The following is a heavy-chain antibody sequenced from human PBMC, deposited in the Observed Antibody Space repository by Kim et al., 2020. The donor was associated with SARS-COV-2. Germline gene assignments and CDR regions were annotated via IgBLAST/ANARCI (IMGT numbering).Heavy chain of an antibody. J-gene: IGHJ4*02. CDR1: GFTFSDNY. CDR3: ARVGRYGSSWFSPFDS. CDR2: ISGSGTSI. D-gene: IGHD6-13*01. V-gene: IGHV3-11*01. Sequence: GGSLRLSCAASGFTFSDNYMTWIRQAPGKGLEWVSLISGSGTSIYYADSVKGRFTIPRDNAKNSVYLHMDSLRAEDTAVYYCARVGRYGSSWFSPFDSWGQDSVVTVP.